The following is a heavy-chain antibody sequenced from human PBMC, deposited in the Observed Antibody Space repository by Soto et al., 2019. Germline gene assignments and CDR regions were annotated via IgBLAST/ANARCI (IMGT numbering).Heavy chain of an antibody. CDR2: IVPRDPQT. Sequence: PCESLKISCQGSGYSYARCWITRVREQPGNGHEWMGRIVPRDPQTYYSPSFRGHVTISVTKSITTVFLQWSSLRASDTAMYYCARQIYDSDTGPNFQYYFDSWGQGTPVTSPQ. CDR1: GYSYARCW. J-gene: IGHJ4*02. CDR3: ARQIYDSDTGPNFQYYFDS. V-gene: IGHV5-10-1*01. D-gene: IGHD3-22*01.